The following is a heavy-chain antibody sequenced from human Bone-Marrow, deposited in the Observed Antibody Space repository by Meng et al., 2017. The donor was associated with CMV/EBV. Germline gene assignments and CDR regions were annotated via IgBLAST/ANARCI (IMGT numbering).Heavy chain of an antibody. CDR1: GFTFSSYW. V-gene: IGHV3-15*01. J-gene: IGHJ4*02. CDR3: TTDVEYFSGYYRYYFDY. Sequence: GESLKISCAASGFTFSSYWMSWVRQAPGKGLEWVGRIKSKTDGGTTDYAAPVKGRFTISRDDSKNTLYLQMNSLKTEDTAVYYCTTDVEYFSGYYRYYFDYWGQGTLVTVSS. CDR2: IKSKTDGGTT. D-gene: IGHD3-22*01.